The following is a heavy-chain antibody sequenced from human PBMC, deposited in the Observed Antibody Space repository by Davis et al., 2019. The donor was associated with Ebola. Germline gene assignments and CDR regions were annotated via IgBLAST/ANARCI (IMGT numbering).Heavy chain of an antibody. CDR1: GYRFTNYA. Sequence: ASVKVSCKASGYRFTNYAMHWVRQAPGQRLEWMGWINAGNGNTKYSQKFQGRVTITRDTSASTAYMELSSLRCEDTAVYYCARPLGYCTNGVCRDFDYWGQGTLVTVSS. J-gene: IGHJ4*02. V-gene: IGHV1-3*01. D-gene: IGHD2-8*01. CDR2: INAGNGNT. CDR3: ARPLGYCTNGVCRDFDY.